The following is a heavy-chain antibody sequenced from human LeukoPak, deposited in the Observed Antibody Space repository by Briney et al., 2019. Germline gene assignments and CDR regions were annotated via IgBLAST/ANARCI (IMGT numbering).Heavy chain of an antibody. J-gene: IGHJ3*01. CDR1: GRSISSTSYY. CDR2: IYYSGST. V-gene: IGHV4-39*01. D-gene: IGHD3-22*01. CDR3: AKAGVRYFDSSGLYAFDF. Sequence: PSETLSLTCAVSGRSISSTSYYWAWIRQPPGMGLGWIGTIYYSGSTYHNPSLKSRVTMSVDTSRNQFSLKLSSVDAADTAVYYCAKAGVRYFDSSGLYAFDFWGQGTTVTVSS.